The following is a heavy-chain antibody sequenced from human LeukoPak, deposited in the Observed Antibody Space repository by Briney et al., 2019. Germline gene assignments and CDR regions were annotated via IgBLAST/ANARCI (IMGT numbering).Heavy chain of an antibody. Sequence: GESLRTSCRGSGYTFSSYWIGWVRQMPGKGLEWMGIIYPGDSDTRYSPSLQGQVTISVDTSIGTAYLQWSSLKASDTAIYYCARQNDFRLDYWGQGTLVTVSS. J-gene: IGHJ4*02. CDR1: GYTFSSYW. CDR2: IYPGDSDT. V-gene: IGHV5-51*01. D-gene: IGHD3-3*01. CDR3: ARQNDFRLDY.